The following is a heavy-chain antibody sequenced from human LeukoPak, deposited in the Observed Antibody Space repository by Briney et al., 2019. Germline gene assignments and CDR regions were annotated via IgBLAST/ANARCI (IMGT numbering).Heavy chain of an antibody. V-gene: IGHV3-23*01. D-gene: IGHD3-10*01. CDR3: AKSYYYGSGTNHDY. CDR2: ISGSGGSA. CDR1: GFTFSSYA. Sequence: GGSLRLSCAASGFTFSSYAMSWVRQAPGKGLEWVSAISGSGGSAYYADSVKGRFTISRDNSKNTLYLQMNSLRAEDTAVYYCAKSYYYGSGTNHDYWGQGTLVTVSS. J-gene: IGHJ4*02.